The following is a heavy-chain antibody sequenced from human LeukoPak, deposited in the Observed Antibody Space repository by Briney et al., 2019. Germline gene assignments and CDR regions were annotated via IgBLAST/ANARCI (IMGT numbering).Heavy chain of an antibody. V-gene: IGHV1-46*01. Sequence: GASVKVSCKASGYTFTSYGISWVRQAPGQGLEWMGIINPSGGSTSYAQKFQGRVTITADESTSTAYMELSSLRSEDTAVYYCARDRITMVRGVIIPSWYYGMDVWGQGTTVTVSS. J-gene: IGHJ6*02. CDR1: GYTFTSYG. CDR3: ARDRITMVRGVIIPSWYYGMDV. D-gene: IGHD3-10*01. CDR2: INPSGGST.